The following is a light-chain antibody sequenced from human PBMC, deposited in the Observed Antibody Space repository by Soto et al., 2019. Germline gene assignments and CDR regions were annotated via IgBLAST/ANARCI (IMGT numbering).Light chain of an antibody. Sequence: EIVLTQSPATLSLSPGERATLSCRASPSVSSSLAWYQQKPGQAPRLLVYAASNRATGIPARFSGSGSETDFTLTISSLEPEDFAVYYCQQRSNGPPGGVTFGPGTKVDLK. CDR1: PSVSSS. CDR2: AAS. V-gene: IGKV3-11*01. CDR3: QQRSNGPPGGVT. J-gene: IGKJ3*01.